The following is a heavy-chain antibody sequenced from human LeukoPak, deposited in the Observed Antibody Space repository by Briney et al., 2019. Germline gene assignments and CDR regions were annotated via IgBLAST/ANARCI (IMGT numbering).Heavy chain of an antibody. V-gene: IGHV1-69*13. CDR1: GGTFSSYA. Sequence: ASVKVSCKASGGTFSSYAISWVRQAPGQGLEWMGGIIPIFGTANYAQKFQGRVTITADESTSTAYMELSSLRSEDTAVYYCASLSNTYCYDSSGYYFDYWGQGTLVTVSS. CDR2: IIPIFGTA. CDR3: ASLSNTYCYDSSGYYFDY. D-gene: IGHD3-22*01. J-gene: IGHJ4*02.